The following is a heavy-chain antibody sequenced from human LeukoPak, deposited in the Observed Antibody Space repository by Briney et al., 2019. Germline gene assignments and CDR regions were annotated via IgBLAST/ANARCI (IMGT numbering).Heavy chain of an antibody. CDR1: GLTLSTYA. J-gene: IGHJ4*02. Sequence: PGGSLRLSCVASGLTLSTYAITWVRQAPGKGLEYVSMISGGGDTTLYADSVKGRFTVSRDNSQNTVYLQMNSLRAEDTAVYYCVKEGGLMIRRYYFDYWGQGTLVTVSS. CDR3: VKEGGLMIRRYYFDY. CDR2: ISGGGDTT. D-gene: IGHD3-16*01. V-gene: IGHV3-23*01.